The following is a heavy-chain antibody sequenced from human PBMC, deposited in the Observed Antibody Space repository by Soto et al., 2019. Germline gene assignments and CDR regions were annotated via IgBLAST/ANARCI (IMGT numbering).Heavy chain of an antibody. CDR3: ARFRDGYNSGMDV. D-gene: IGHD5-12*01. Sequence: SETLSLTCTVSGGSISSYYWSWIRQPPGKGLEWIGYIYYSGSTNYNPSLKSRVTISVDTSKNQFSLKLSSVTAADTAVYYCARFRDGYNSGMDVWGQGTTVTVSS. V-gene: IGHV4-59*01. CDR1: GGSISSYY. CDR2: IYYSGST. J-gene: IGHJ6*02.